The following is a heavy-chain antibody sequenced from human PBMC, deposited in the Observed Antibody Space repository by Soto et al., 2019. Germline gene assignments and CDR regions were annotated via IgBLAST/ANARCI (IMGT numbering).Heavy chain of an antibody. V-gene: IGHV4-31*03. CDR1: GGSISSGGYY. CDR2: IYYSGST. CDR3: ASSSIAARPYYYGMDV. D-gene: IGHD6-6*01. J-gene: IGHJ6*02. Sequence: QVQLQESGPGLEKPSQTLSLTCTVSGGSISSGGYYWSWIRQHPGKGLEWIGYIYYSGSTYYNPSLKSRVTISVDTSKNQFSLKLSSVTAADTAVYYCASSSIAARPYYYGMDVWGQGTTVTVSS.